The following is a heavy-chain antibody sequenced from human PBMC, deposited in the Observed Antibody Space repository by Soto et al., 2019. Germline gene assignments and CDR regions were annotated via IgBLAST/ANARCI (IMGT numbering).Heavy chain of an antibody. V-gene: IGHV1-18*01. Sequence: ASVTVCCKASGYTFASYGMRWVRQAPGQGLEWMGWISAYNGNTNYAHKLQGRVTMTTDTSTSTAYMELRSLRSDDTAVYYCARDGPHIVVVVAAQYNWFDPWGQGTLVTSPQ. CDR1: GYTFASYG. J-gene: IGHJ5*02. CDR2: ISAYNGNT. CDR3: ARDGPHIVVVVAAQYNWFDP. D-gene: IGHD2-15*01.